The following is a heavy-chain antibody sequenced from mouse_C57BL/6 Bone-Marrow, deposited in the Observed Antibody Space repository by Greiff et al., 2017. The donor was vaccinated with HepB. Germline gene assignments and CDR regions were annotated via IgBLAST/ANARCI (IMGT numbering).Heavy chain of an antibody. CDR2: IYPGSGST. Sequence: QVQLKQPGAELVKPGASVKMSCKASGYTFTSYWITWVKQRPGQGLEWIGDIYPGSGSTNYNEKFKSKATLTVDTSSSTAYMQLSSLTSEDSAVYYCARRGNCYAMDYWGQGTSVTVSS. J-gene: IGHJ4*01. CDR1: GYTFTSYW. V-gene: IGHV1-55*01. CDR3: ARRGNCYAMDY. D-gene: IGHD4-1*01.